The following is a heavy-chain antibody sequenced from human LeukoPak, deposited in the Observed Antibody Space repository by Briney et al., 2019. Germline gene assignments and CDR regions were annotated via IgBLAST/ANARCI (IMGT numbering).Heavy chain of an antibody. D-gene: IGHD2-2*01. CDR1: GYTFSGYY. CDR3: AHEVVPAANDVY. V-gene: IGHV1-2*02. J-gene: IGHJ4*02. CDR2: INPNSGDT. Sequence: GASVKVSCKASGYTFSGYYMHWVRQAPGQGLEWMGWINPNSGDTIYAQKFQGRVTMTRDTSISTAYMELSRLRSDDTAVYYCAHEVVPAANDVYWGQGTLVTVSS.